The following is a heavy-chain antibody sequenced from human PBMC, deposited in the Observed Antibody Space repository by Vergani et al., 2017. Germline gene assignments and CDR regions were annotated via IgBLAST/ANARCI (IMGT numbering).Heavy chain of an antibody. CDR2: ISNTGHGT. J-gene: IGHJ6*02. V-gene: IGHV3-23*01. Sequence: EVQLLESGGGLVQPGGSLRLSCAASGFGFSTHTMTWVRQAPGKGLEWVTFISNTGHGTLYADAVKGRFTVSRDNSKNTVYLQMNSLRVEDTAIYYCARDRYYLGSGSYPYFYYYGLDVWGQGTAVTVSS. D-gene: IGHD3-10*01. CDR3: ARDRYYLGSGSYPYFYYYGLDV. CDR1: GFGFSTHT.